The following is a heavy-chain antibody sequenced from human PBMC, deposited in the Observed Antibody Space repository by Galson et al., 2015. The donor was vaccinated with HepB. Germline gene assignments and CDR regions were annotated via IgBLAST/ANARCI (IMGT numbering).Heavy chain of an antibody. CDR3: TRRGYGSSWFFYYSHGMDI. J-gene: IGHJ6*02. CDR2: IRNRANNYDT. Sequence: SLRLSCAASGFTFSGSGIHWVRLASGKGLEWVGRIRNRANNYDTAYAASVRGRFTVSRDDSKNSAYLQMNSPKTEDTALYYCTRRGYGSSWFFYYSHGMDIWGQGTTVTVS. CDR1: GFTFSGSG. D-gene: IGHD6-13*01. V-gene: IGHV3-73*01.